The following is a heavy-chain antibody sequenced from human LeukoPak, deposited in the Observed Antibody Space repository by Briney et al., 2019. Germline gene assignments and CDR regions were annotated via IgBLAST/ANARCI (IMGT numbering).Heavy chain of an antibody. CDR3: ARVPWIQLWPYFDY. J-gene: IGHJ4*02. CDR2: INPNSGGT. Sequence: ASVKVSCKVSGYTLTELSMHWVRQAPGQGLEWMGWINPNSGGTNYAQKFQGRVTMTRDTSISTAYMELSRLRSDDTAVYYCARVPWIQLWPYFDYWGQGTLVTVSS. V-gene: IGHV1-2*02. CDR1: GYTLTELS. D-gene: IGHD5-18*01.